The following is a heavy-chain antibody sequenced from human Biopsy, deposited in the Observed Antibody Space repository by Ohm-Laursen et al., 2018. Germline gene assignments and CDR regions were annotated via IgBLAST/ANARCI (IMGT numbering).Heavy chain of an antibody. V-gene: IGHV3-33*04. D-gene: IGHD6-19*01. CDR2: IWYDGTNE. Sequence: SLRLSCAASGFTFGHYAMHWVRQAPGKGLEWVSLIWYDGTNEDYADSVKGRFTISRGNSKNTLYLQINTLALEDTAFYYCARGLSSGWYGYFDVWGRGTLVTVSS. CDR3: ARGLSSGWYGYFDV. CDR1: GFTFGHYA. J-gene: IGHJ2*01.